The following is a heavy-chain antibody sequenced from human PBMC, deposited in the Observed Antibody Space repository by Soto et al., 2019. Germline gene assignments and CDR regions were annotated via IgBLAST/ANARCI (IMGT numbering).Heavy chain of an antibody. J-gene: IGHJ5*02. CDR2: IYYSGST. Sequence: SETLSLTCTVSGGSISSGGYYWSWIRQHPGKGLEWIGYIYYSGSTYYNPSLKSRVTISVDTSKNQFSLKLSSVTAADTAVYYCARESANCSGGSCWETVDPWGQGTLVTVSS. CDR3: ARESANCSGGSCWETVDP. CDR1: GGSISSGGYY. V-gene: IGHV4-31*03. D-gene: IGHD2-15*01.